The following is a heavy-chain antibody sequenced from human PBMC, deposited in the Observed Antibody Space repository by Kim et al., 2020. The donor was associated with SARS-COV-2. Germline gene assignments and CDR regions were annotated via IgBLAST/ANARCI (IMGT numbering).Heavy chain of an antibody. CDR3: ASLNLVTGGGNPGGDY. J-gene: IGHJ4*02. Sequence: GGSLRLSCAASGFTFSDYYMSWIRQAPGKGLEWVSYISSSGSTIYYADSVKGRFTISRDNAKNSLYLQMNSLRAEDTAVYYCASLNLVTGGGNPGGDYWGQGTLVTVSS. CDR1: GFTFSDYY. CDR2: ISSSGSTI. D-gene: IGHD2-15*01. V-gene: IGHV3-11*01.